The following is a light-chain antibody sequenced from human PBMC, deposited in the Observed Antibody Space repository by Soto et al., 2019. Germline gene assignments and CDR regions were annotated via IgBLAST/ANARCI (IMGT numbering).Light chain of an antibody. J-gene: IGLJ1*01. Sequence: QSALTQPASVSGSPGQSITISCNGTSSDVGGYNYVSWYQQHPGKAPKLMIYDVSNRPSGVSNRFSGSKSGNTASLTISGLQAEDEADYYCRSYTSSSTLYVFGTGTKLTVL. CDR1: SSDVGGYNY. V-gene: IGLV2-14*01. CDR2: DVS. CDR3: RSYTSSSTLYV.